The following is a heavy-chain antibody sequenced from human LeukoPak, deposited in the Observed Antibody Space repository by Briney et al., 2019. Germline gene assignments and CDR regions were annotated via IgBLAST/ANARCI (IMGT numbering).Heavy chain of an antibody. Sequence: SETLSLTCAVYGGSFSGYYWSWIRQPPGKGLEWIGEINHSGSTNYNPSLKSRVTISVDTSKNQFSLKLSSVTAADTAVYYCARGLRWQQVEKYFQHWGQGTLVTVSS. CDR1: GGSFSGYY. D-gene: IGHD6-13*01. J-gene: IGHJ1*01. CDR2: INHSGST. V-gene: IGHV4-34*01. CDR3: ARGLRWQQVEKYFQH.